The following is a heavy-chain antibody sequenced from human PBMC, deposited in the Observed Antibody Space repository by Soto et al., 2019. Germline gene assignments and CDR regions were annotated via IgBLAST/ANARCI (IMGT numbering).Heavy chain of an antibody. J-gene: IGHJ4*02. D-gene: IGHD6-13*01. Sequence: ASVKVSCKASGYTFTSYGISWVRQAPGQGLEWMGWISAYNGNTNYAQKLQGRVTMTTDTSTSTAYMELRSLRSDDTAVYYCATNPGSYSSSLKFDSWGQGTLVTVSS. CDR2: ISAYNGNT. CDR3: ATNPGSYSSSLKFDS. V-gene: IGHV1-18*01. CDR1: GYTFTSYG.